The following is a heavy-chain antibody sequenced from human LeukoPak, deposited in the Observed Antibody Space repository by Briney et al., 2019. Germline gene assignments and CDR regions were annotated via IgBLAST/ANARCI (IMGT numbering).Heavy chain of an antibody. Sequence: PSETLSLTCTVSGGSISSYYWSWIRQPAGKGLEWIGRIHTSGSTNYNPSLKSRVTISVDTSKNQFSLKLSSVTAADTAVYYCARKHEDDYYDSSGYYYSHFDYWGQGTLVTVSS. CDR1: GGSISSYY. D-gene: IGHD3-22*01. V-gene: IGHV4-4*07. CDR3: ARKHEDDYYDSSGYYYSHFDY. CDR2: IHTSGST. J-gene: IGHJ4*02.